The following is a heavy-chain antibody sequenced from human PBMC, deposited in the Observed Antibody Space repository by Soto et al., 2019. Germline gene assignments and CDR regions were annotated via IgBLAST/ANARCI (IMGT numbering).Heavy chain of an antibody. V-gene: IGHV4-39*01. CDR3: RSSSRYSTDV. D-gene: IGHD6-13*01. Sequence: QLQLQESGPGLVKPSETLSLSCTVSGGSITSSFYWGWIRQPPGKGLEWIGSIYGTGNTYYNPSLKGRVTISADTSKNQFSLNLFSVTAADTAVYYCRSSSRYSTDVWGQGATVTVSS. CDR2: IYGTGNT. J-gene: IGHJ6*02. CDR1: GGSITSSFY.